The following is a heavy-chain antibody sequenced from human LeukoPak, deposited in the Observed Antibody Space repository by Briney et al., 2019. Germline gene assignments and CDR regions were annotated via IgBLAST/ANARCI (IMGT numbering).Heavy chain of an antibody. D-gene: IGHD2-2*01. CDR2: INHSGST. CDR3: ARTLGYCSSTSCHFAEYFQH. J-gene: IGHJ1*01. CDR1: GGSFSGYY. V-gene: IGHV4-34*01. Sequence: PSETLSLTCAVYGGSFSGYYWSWIRQPPGKGLEWIGEINHSGSTNYNPSLKSRVTISVDTSKNQFSLKLSSVTAADTAVYYCARTLGYCSSTSCHFAEYFQHWGQGTLVTVSS.